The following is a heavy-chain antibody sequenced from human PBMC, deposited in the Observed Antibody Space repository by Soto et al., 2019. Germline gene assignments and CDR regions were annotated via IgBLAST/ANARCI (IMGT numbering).Heavy chain of an antibody. Sequence: GGSLRLSCAASGFTFSSYGMHWVRQAPGKGLEWVAVIWYDGSNKYYADSVKGRFTISRDNSKNTLYLQMNSLRAEDTAVYYCARETSIAARRDFDYWGQGTLVTVSS. D-gene: IGHD6-6*01. CDR3: ARETSIAARRDFDY. J-gene: IGHJ4*02. CDR2: IWYDGSNK. CDR1: GFTFSSYG. V-gene: IGHV3-33*01.